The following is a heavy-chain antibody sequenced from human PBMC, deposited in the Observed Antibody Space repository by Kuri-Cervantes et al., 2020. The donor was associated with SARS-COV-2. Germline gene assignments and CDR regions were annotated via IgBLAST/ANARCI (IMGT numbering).Heavy chain of an antibody. J-gene: IGHJ4*02. Sequence: GESLKISCAASGFTFSSYGMHWVRQAPGKGLEWVAVIWYDGSNKYYADSVKGRFTISRDNSKNTLYLQMNSLRAEDTAVYYCARAFCGGDCSYFDYWGQGTLVTVSS. V-gene: IGHV3-33*01. CDR3: ARAFCGGDCSYFDY. CDR1: GFTFSSYG. D-gene: IGHD2-21*01. CDR2: IWYDGSNK.